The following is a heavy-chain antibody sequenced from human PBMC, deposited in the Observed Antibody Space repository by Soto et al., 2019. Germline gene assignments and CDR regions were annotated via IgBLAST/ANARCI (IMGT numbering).Heavy chain of an antibody. CDR1: GGTFSSYA. J-gene: IGHJ6*02. V-gene: IGHV1-69*12. D-gene: IGHD4-17*01. Sequence: QVQLVQSGAEVKKPGSSVKVSCKASGGTFSSYAISWVRQAPGQGLEWMGGIIPIFGTANYAQKFQGRVTMTADESTSTADMERGSLGSEDTAVYYCARPNYGDGYYGMDVGGQGTTVTVSS. CDR2: IIPIFGTA. CDR3: ARPNYGDGYYGMDV.